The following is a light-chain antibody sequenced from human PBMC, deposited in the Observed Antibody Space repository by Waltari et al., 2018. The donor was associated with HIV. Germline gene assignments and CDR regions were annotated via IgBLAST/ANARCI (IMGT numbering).Light chain of an antibody. CDR2: DVN. Sequence: QFALTQPPSASGSPGESVTVSRPGTRSELGSFNFVSWYQQHPGKAPKLLIYDVNKRPSGVPDRFSASKSGATASLTVSGLLAEDEADYYCAAYAGNNIVIFGGGTKVTV. CDR3: AAYAGNNIVI. V-gene: IGLV2-8*01. CDR1: RSELGSFNF. J-gene: IGLJ2*01.